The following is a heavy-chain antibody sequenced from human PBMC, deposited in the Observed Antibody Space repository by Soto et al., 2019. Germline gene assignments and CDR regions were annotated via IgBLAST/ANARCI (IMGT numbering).Heavy chain of an antibody. CDR1: GFTFNRHW. Sequence: EVQLVESGGGLVQPGGSLRLSCAVSGFTFNRHWMSWVRQTPGKGLEWVASIKEDGSKKSYVDSVKGRFTISRDNAKNSLFLQMNSLRVEDTAVYYCVRTGWNPPDYWGQGTLVTVSS. V-gene: IGHV3-7*01. D-gene: IGHD1-1*01. CDR2: IKEDGSKK. CDR3: VRTGWNPPDY. J-gene: IGHJ4*02.